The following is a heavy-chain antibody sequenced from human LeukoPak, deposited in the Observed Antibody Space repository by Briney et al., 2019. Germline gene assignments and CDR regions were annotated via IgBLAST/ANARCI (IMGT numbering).Heavy chain of an antibody. CDR3: VKDLGSDPPGYFDY. D-gene: IGHD2-21*02. V-gene: IGHV3-30*02. Sequence: SGGSLRLSCAASGFTFSSYGMHWVRQAPGKGLEWVAVIWYDGSNKYYADSVKGRFTISRDNSKNTLYLQMNSLRAEDTAVYYCVKDLGSDPPGYFDYWGQGTLVTVSS. CDR1: GFTFSSYG. CDR2: IWYDGSNK. J-gene: IGHJ4*02.